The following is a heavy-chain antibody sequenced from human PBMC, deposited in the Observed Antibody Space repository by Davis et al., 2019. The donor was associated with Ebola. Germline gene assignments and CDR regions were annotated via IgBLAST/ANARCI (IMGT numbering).Heavy chain of an antibody. V-gene: IGHV4-39*01. CDR1: GDSTSRTSSY. CDR3: ARLEQWLVPWYFDL. Sequence: SETLSLTCSVSGDSTSRTSSYWGWIRQPPGKGLEWIGSMYYSGSTYHNPSLKSRVTISVDTSKNQFSLKLSSVTAADTAVYYCARLEQWLVPWYFDLWGRGTLVTVSS. CDR2: MYYSGST. D-gene: IGHD6-19*01. J-gene: IGHJ2*01.